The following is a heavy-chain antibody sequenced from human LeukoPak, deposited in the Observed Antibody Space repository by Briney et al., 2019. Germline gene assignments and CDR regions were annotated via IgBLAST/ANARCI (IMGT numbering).Heavy chain of an antibody. CDR2: ISSNGDST. Sequence: GGSLRLSCSVSGFTFSSYAMHWVRQAPGKGLQYVSSISSNGDSTYYAASVKGRFTISRDNSKSTLYLQMSSLRAEDTAVYYCVKDRWIDYWGQGPLFAVPS. J-gene: IGHJ4*02. CDR1: GFTFSSYA. V-gene: IGHV3-64D*06. D-gene: IGHD5-24*01. CDR3: VKDRWIDY.